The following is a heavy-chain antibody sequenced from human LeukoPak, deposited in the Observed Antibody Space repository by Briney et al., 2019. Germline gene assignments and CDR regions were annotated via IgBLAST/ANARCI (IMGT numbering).Heavy chain of an antibody. D-gene: IGHD2-21*01. Sequence: PSETLSLTCAVYGGSFSGYYWSWIRQPPGKGLEWIGEINHSGSTNYNPSLKSRVTISVDTSKNQFSLKLSSVTAADTAVYYCARVVAGWPAGFDPWGQGTLVTVSS. CDR1: GGSFSGYY. CDR2: INHSGST. J-gene: IGHJ5*02. V-gene: IGHV4-34*01. CDR3: ARVVAGWPAGFDP.